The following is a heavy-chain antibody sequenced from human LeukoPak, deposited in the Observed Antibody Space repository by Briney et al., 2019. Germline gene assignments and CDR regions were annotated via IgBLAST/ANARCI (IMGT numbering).Heavy chain of an antibody. D-gene: IGHD3-22*01. CDR2: IVVGSGNT. J-gene: IGHJ4*02. CDR3: AADRYDSSGYYHFDY. Sequence: SVKVSCKASGFTFTSSAMQWVRQARGQRLEWIGWIVVGSGNTNYAQKFQERVTITRDMSTSTAYMELSSLRSGDTAVYYCAADRYDSSGYYHFDYWGQGTLVTVSS. V-gene: IGHV1-58*02. CDR1: GFTFTSSA.